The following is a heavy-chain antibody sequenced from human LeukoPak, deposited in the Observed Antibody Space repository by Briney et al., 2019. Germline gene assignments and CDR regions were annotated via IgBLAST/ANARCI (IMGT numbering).Heavy chain of an antibody. CDR1: GFTFSNSA. Sequence: GGSLRLSCAASGFTFSNSAMSWVRQAPGKGLEWVATIKQDGSEKFYVDSVKGRFTISRDDATSSLSLQMNSLRGEDTAVYYCARDYDYANRGLDYWGQGTLVTVSS. CDR2: IKQDGSEK. CDR3: ARDYDYANRGLDY. J-gene: IGHJ4*02. D-gene: IGHD4-17*01. V-gene: IGHV3-7*01.